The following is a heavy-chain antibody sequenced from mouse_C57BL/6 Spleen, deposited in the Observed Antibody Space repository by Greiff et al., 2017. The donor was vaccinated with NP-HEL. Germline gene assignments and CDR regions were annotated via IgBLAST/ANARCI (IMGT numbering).Heavy chain of an antibody. CDR1: GFNIQDYY. CDR2: IDPEDGDT. Sequence: VQLKESGAELVRPGASVKLSCTASGFNIQDYYMHWVKQRPEQGLEWIGRIDPEDGDTEYAPKFQGKATMTADTSSNTSYLQLSSLTSEDTAVYYCTYYYGSSPFAYWGQGTLVTVSA. V-gene: IGHV14-1*01. CDR3: TYYYGSSPFAY. D-gene: IGHD1-1*01. J-gene: IGHJ3*01.